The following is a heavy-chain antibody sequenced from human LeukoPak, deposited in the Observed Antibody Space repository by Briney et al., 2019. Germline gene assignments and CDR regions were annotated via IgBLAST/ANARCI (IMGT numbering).Heavy chain of an antibody. CDR3: ARAFLVGYSPEEYFFDY. Sequence: SETLSLTCTVSGGSIRGSNWWSWVRQPPGKGLESIGDIHHSGTSNYSPSLKSRLTISVDQSKNQFSLKLNSVTAADTAVYYCARAFLVGYSPEEYFFDYWGQGTLVTVSS. D-gene: IGHD2-15*01. CDR1: GGSIRGSNW. CDR2: IHHSGTS. J-gene: IGHJ4*02. V-gene: IGHV4-4*02.